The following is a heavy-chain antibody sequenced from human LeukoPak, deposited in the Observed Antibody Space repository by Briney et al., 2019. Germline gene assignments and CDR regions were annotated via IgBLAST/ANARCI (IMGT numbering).Heavy chain of an antibody. D-gene: IGHD3-10*01. CDR1: GSTFRSHG. V-gene: IGHV3-33*01. CDR3: ARDRRGSENYHYFDY. CDR2: IWYDGSNK. Sequence: PGGSLRLSCAASGSTFRSHGMHWVRQAPGKGLEWVAVIWYDGSNKYYADSVKGRFTISRDNSKNTLYLEMNSLRAEDTAVYYCARDRRGSENYHYFDYWGQGTLVTVSS. J-gene: IGHJ4*02.